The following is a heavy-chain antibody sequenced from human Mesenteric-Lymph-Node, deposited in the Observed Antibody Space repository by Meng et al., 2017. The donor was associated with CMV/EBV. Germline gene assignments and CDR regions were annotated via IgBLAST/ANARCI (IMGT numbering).Heavy chain of an antibody. CDR2: INAGNGNT. CDR1: GYLFTNHA. Sequence: ACGYLFTNHAIHWVRQAPGQRLEWVGWINAGNGNTKYSQKFQGRVTITRDTSASTGYMELSSLRSEDTAVYYCARGDILVGYCIDYWGQGALVTVSS. D-gene: IGHD3-9*01. J-gene: IGHJ4*02. CDR3: ARGDILVGYCIDY. V-gene: IGHV1-3*01.